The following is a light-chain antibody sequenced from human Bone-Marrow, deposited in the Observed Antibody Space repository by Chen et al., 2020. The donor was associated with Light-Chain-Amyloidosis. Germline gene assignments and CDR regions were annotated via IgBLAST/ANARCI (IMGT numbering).Light chain of an antibody. CDR3: QQYAASPYT. Sequence: EIVLTQSPGTLSLSPGARATLSCRASQSVSYSYLAWYQQKPGQAPRLLIYGVSSRATGIPDRFSASGSGSGTDFTLTISRLEPEDFAVYYCQQYAASPYTFGQGTKLEIK. J-gene: IGKJ2*01. CDR1: QSVSYSY. V-gene: IGKV3-20*01. CDR2: GVS.